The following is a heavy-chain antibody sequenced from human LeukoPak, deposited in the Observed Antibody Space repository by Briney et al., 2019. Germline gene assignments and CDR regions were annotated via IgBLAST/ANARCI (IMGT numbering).Heavy chain of an antibody. J-gene: IGHJ4*02. Sequence: RPGGSLRLSCAASGFTFDGYGMTWVRQAPGKGLEWVSGINWNGVTRDYADSVKGRFTISRDNAKNSLYLQMNSLRVEDTAFYYCARTRYSGSYGGADYWGQGTQITVSS. CDR3: ARTRYSGSYGGADY. CDR1: GFTFDGYG. V-gene: IGHV3-20*04. D-gene: IGHD1-26*01. CDR2: INWNGVTR.